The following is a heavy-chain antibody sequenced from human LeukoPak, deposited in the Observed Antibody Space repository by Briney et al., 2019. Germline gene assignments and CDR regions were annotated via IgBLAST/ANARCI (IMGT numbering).Heavy chain of an antibody. J-gene: IGHJ5*02. V-gene: IGHV3-21*01. D-gene: IGHD4-17*01. CDR2: ISSSSDYI. CDR1: GFSFISYS. Sequence: GGSLRLSCAASGFSFISYSMNWVRQAPGKGLEWVSSISSSSDYIYHADSVKGRFTISRDNPKKSLYLQMNSLRAEDTAVYYCARGATTTRFGRFDPWGQGTLVTVSS. CDR3: ARGATTTRFGRFDP.